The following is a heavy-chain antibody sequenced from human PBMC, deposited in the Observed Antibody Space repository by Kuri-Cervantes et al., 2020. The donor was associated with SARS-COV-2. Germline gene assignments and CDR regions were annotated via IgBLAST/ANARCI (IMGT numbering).Heavy chain of an antibody. CDR1: GFTFSSYA. J-gene: IGHJ6*02. Sequence: GESLKISCAASGFTFSSYAMHWVRQAPGKRLEWVAVISYDGSNKYYADSVKGRFTISRDNFKNTLYLQMNSLRAEDTAVYYCAKDRRVVVAATFYYYYGMDVWGQGTTVTVSS. D-gene: IGHD2-15*01. V-gene: IGHV3-30-3*01. CDR2: ISYDGSNK. CDR3: AKDRRVVVAATFYYYYGMDV.